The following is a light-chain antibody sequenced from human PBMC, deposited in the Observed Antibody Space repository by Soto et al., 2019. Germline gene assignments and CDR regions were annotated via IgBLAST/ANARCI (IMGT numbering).Light chain of an antibody. CDR2: DVS. CDR3: SSYTSSSPYV. V-gene: IGLV2-14*01. CDR1: SSDVGGYNY. Sequence: QSALTQPASVSGSPGQSITISCTGTSSDVGGYNYVSWYQQHPGKAPKLMIYDVSNRPSGVYNRFSGSKSGNTASLTISGLQDEDEAYYYCSSYTSSSPYVFGTGTKVTVL. J-gene: IGLJ1*01.